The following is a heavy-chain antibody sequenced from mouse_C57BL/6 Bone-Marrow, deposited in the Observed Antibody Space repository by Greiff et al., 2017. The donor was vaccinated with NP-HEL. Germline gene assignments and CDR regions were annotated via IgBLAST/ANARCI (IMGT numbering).Heavy chain of an antibody. Sequence: VQLQQPGAELVMPGASVKLSCKASGYTFTSYWMHWVKQRPGQGLEWIGEIDPSDSYTNYNQKFKGKSTLTVDKSSSTAYMQLSSLTSEDSAVYYCAREVGIYLYYFDYWGQGTTLTVSS. CDR2: IDPSDSYT. CDR3: AREVGIYLYYFDY. J-gene: IGHJ2*01. CDR1: GYTFTSYW. D-gene: IGHD1-1*02. V-gene: IGHV1-69*01.